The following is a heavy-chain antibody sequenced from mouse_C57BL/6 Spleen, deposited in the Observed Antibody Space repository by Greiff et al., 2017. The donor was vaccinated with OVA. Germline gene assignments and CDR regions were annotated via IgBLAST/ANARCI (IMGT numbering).Heavy chain of an antibody. CDR1: GYSFTDYN. CDR3: ARRRLYDEGAMDY. D-gene: IGHD2-3*01. V-gene: IGHV1-39*01. CDR2: INPNYGTT. J-gene: IGHJ4*01. Sequence: VHVKQSGPELVKPGASVKISCKASGYSFTDYNMNWVKQSNGKSLEWIGVINPNYGTTSYNQKFKGKATLTVDQSSSTAYMQLNSLTSEDSAVYYCARRRLYDEGAMDYWGQGTSVTVSS.